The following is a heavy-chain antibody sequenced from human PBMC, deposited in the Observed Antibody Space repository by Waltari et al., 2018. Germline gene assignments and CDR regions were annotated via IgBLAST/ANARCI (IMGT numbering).Heavy chain of an antibody. CDR1: GDSMNNYY. Sequence: QVQLQESGPGLVKPSETLSLTCTVSGDSMNNYYWTWIRQSPGKGLEWIGYIYYSGSTNYNPALESRVTISIKPSKNQFALKLSSVTAADTAVYYCAGSGGNGDYDRWGRGTQVTVSS. CDR3: AGSGGNGDYDR. D-gene: IGHD4-17*01. J-gene: IGHJ5*02. V-gene: IGHV4-59*01. CDR2: IYYSGST.